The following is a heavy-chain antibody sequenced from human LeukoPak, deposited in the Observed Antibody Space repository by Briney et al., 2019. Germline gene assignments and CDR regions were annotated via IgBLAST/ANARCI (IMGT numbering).Heavy chain of an antibody. CDR1: GGSLSSYY. Sequence: PSETLSLTCTVSGGSLSSYYWSWIRQPPGKGLEWIGYIYYSGSTSYNPSLKSGVTISVDASKNQFSLKLSSVTAADTALYYCARDLRGSSCYDYWGQGTLVTVSS. D-gene: IGHD2-2*01. CDR2: IYYSGST. CDR3: ARDLRGSSCYDY. J-gene: IGHJ4*02. V-gene: IGHV4-59*01.